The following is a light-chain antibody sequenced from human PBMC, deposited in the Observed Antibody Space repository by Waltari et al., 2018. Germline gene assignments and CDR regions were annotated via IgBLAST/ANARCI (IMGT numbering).Light chain of an antibody. Sequence: DIQMTQSPSSLSASVGDRVTITCRASQGISNSLAWYQQKPGKAPKLLLYAASRLESGVPSRCSGSGSVTDYTLTVSSLQPEDFATYFCQQYYSTPWTFGQGTKVEIK. CDR1: QGISNS. J-gene: IGKJ1*01. CDR3: QQYYSTPWT. CDR2: AAS. V-gene: IGKV1-NL1*01.